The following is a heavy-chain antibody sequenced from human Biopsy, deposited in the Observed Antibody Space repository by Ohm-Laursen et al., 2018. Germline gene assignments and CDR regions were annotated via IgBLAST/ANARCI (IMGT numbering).Heavy chain of an antibody. CDR2: ITTDSGRI. CDR3: ARDLYDFCGGCPFDP. D-gene: IGHD3-3*01. V-gene: IGHV3-23*01. CDR1: GFTLSDG. J-gene: IGHJ5*02. Sequence: SLRLSCAASGFTLSDGMTWVRQAPGKRLEWVSSITTDSGRIFYADSVRGRFTISRDNSKNTLYLQMNSLRAEDTAMYYCARDLYDFCGGCPFDPWGQGTRVTVS.